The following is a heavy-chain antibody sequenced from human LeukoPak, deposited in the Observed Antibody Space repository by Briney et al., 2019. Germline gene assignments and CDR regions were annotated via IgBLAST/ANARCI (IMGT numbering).Heavy chain of an antibody. CDR3: AKELISGSYYSPFDY. D-gene: IGHD1-26*01. Sequence: GGSLRLSCAASGLTFRTHWMNWVRQAPGKGLEWVSSISGSGGSTYYADSVKGRFTISRDNSKNTLYLQMNSLRAEDTAVYYCAKELISGSYYSPFDYWGQGTLVTVSS. J-gene: IGHJ4*02. CDR1: GLTFRTHW. CDR2: ISGSGGST. V-gene: IGHV3-23*01.